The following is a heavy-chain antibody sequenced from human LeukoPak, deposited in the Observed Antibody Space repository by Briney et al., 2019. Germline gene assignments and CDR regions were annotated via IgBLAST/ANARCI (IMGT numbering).Heavy chain of an antibody. CDR1: GGSVSSGSYY. D-gene: IGHD3-22*01. J-gene: IGHJ4*02. Sequence: SETLSLTCTVSGGSVSSGSYYWSWIWQPPGKGLEWIGYIYYSGSTNYNPSLKSRVTISVDTSKNQFSLKLSSVTAADTAVYYCASLYYYDSSGYYHFDYWGQGTLVTVSS. V-gene: IGHV4-61*01. CDR3: ASLYYYDSSGYYHFDY. CDR2: IYYSGST.